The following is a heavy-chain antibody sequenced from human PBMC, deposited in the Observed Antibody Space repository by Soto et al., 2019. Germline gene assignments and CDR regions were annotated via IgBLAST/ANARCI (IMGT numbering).Heavy chain of an antibody. CDR2: IIPIFGTA. V-gene: IGHV1-69*13. D-gene: IGHD2-15*01. Sequence: ASVKVSCKASGGTFSSYAVSWVRQAPGQGLEWMGGIIPIFGTANYAQKFQGRVTITADESTSTAYMELSSLRSEDTAVYYCARDHPDRYCSGGSCYHQLRFDPWGQGTLVTVSS. J-gene: IGHJ5*02. CDR3: ARDHPDRYCSGGSCYHQLRFDP. CDR1: GGTFSSYA.